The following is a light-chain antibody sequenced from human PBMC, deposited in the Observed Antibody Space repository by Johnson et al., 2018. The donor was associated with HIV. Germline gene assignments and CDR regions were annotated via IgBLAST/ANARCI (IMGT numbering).Light chain of an antibody. CDR1: SSNIGTNS. V-gene: IGLV1-51*02. J-gene: IGLJ1*01. Sequence: QSILTQPPSVSAAPGQKVTISCSGSSSNIGTNSVSWYQQLPGTAPRLLIYENNKRPSGIPDRFSGSKSATSATLAITGLPTGDEADYYCGAWDSSLSASYVFGTGTKVTVL. CDR3: GAWDSSLSASYV. CDR2: ENN.